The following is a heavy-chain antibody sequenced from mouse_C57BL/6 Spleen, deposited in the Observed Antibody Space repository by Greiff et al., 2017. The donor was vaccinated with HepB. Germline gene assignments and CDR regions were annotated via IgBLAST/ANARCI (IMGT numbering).Heavy chain of an antibody. Sequence: EVQRVESGGGLVQPGGSLSLSCAASGFTFTDYYMSWVRQPPGKALEWLGFIRNKANGYTTEYSASVKGRFTISRDNSQSILYLQMNALRAEDSATYYCARFYSNLYYFDYWGQGTTLTVSS. J-gene: IGHJ2*01. V-gene: IGHV7-3*01. CDR2: IRNKANGYTT. D-gene: IGHD2-5*01. CDR1: GFTFTDYY. CDR3: ARFYSNLYYFDY.